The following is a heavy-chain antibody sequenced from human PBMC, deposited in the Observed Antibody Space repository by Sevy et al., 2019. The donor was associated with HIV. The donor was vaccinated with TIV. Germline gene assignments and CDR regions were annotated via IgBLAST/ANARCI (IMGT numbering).Heavy chain of an antibody. V-gene: IGHV4-34*01. Sequence: SETLSLTCAVYGGSFSGYYWSWIRQPPGKGLERIGEINHSGSTNYNPSFKSRVTISVDTSKNQFSLKLSSVTAADTAVYYCARSSSGLGQDSRGVDYWGQGTLVTVSS. CDR1: GGSFSGYY. D-gene: IGHD6-6*01. CDR3: ARSSSGLGQDSRGVDY. J-gene: IGHJ4*02. CDR2: INHSGST.